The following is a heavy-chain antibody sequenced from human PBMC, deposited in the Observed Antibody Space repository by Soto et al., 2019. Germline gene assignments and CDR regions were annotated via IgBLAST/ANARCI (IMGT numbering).Heavy chain of an antibody. CDR1: GGSISSSSYY. J-gene: IGHJ4*02. CDR3: AGQDGGYGGNSGSNY. V-gene: IGHV4-39*01. D-gene: IGHD4-17*01. Sequence: QLQLQESGPGLVKPSETLSLTCTVSGGSISSSSYYWGWIRQPPGKGLEWIGSIYYSGSTYYNPSLKSRVTVSGDPSKDQFSRMLGSVTATATAVYYCAGQDGGYGGNSGSNYWGQGTLVTVSA. CDR2: IYYSGST.